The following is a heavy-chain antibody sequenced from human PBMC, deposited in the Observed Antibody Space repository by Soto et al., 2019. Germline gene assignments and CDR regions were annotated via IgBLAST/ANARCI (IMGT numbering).Heavy chain of an antibody. CDR2: LHHSGDT. J-gene: IGHJ4*02. V-gene: IGHV4-30-2*01. CDR3: ARFPLWFGELDY. D-gene: IGHD3-10*01. CDR1: GASIGSGSYS. Sequence: QLQLQESGSGLVRPSQTLSLTCTVSGASIGSGSYSWNWIRQPPGKGLEWIGYLHHSGDTYFNPSLRRRVSISVDRSNNQVSLKLISVTAADTAVYYCARFPLWFGELDYWGQGALVTVSS.